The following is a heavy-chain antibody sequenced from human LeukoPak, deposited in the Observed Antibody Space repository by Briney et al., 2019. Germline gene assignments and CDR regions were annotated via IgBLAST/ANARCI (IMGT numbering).Heavy chain of an antibody. Sequence: PSQTLSLTCTVSGGSISSGGYYWSWIRQHPGKGLEWIGYIYYSGSTNYNPSLKSRVTISVDTSKNQFSLKLNSVTAADTAVYYCASHSSGWSLADCWGQGTLVTVSS. CDR1: GGSISSGGYY. CDR2: IYYSGST. CDR3: ASHSSGWSLADC. J-gene: IGHJ4*02. V-gene: IGHV4-31*03. D-gene: IGHD6-19*01.